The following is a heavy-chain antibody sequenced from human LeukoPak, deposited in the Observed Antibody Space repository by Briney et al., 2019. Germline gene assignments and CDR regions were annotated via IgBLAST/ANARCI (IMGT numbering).Heavy chain of an antibody. D-gene: IGHD3-10*01. Sequence: ASVKVSCKASGYTFTSYDINWVRQATGQGLEWMGWMNPNSGNTGYAQKFQGRVTMTRNTSISTAYMELSSLRSEDTAVYYCARGTITMVRGVDNWFDPWGQGTLVTVSS. CDR3: ARGTITMVRGVDNWFDP. V-gene: IGHV1-8*01. J-gene: IGHJ5*02. CDR2: MNPNSGNT. CDR1: GYTFTSYD.